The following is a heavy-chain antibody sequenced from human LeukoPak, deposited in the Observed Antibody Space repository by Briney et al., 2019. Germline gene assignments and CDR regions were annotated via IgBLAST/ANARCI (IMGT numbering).Heavy chain of an antibody. J-gene: IGHJ3*02. V-gene: IGHV3-23*01. CDR1: GFTFSSYA. CDR2: ISGSGGST. D-gene: IGHD1-26*01. CDR3: AKVTIVGAAQYDAFDI. Sequence: PGGSLRLSCAASGFTFSSYAMSWVRQAPGKGLEWVSAISGSGGSTYYADSVKGRFTISRDNSKNTLYLQMNSLRAEDTAVYYCAKVTIVGAAQYDAFDIWGQGTMVTVSS.